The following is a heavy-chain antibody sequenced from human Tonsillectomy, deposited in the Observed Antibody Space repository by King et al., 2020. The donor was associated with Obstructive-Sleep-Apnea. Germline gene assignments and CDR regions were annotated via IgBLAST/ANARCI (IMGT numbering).Heavy chain of an antibody. CDR3: AREDPANYYYYGLDV. V-gene: IGHV3-11*01. J-gene: IGHJ6*02. CDR2: ISDTGDTI. CDR1: GFTFSDYY. Sequence: VQLVESGGDLVKPGGSLRLSCAASGFTFSDYYMSWIRQAPGKGLEWVSYISDTGDTIYYADSVKGRITISRDNAKNSLSLRMNSLRAEDTAVYYCAREDPANYYYYGLDVWGQGTTVTVSS.